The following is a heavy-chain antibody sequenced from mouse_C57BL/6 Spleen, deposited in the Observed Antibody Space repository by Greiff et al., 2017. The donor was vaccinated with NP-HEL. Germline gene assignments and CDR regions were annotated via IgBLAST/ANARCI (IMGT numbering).Heavy chain of an antibody. D-gene: IGHD1-1*01. V-gene: IGHV1-82*01. Sequence: VQLQQSGPDLVKPGASVKLSCTASGYAFSSSWMNWVKQRPGKGLEWIGRIYPGDGDTNYNGKFKGQATLTADKSYSTDYMQLSSLTSEDSAVYFYTLLITTVVGFDYWGKGTTLTVSS. J-gene: IGHJ2*01. CDR3: TLLITTVVGFDY. CDR2: IYPGDGDT. CDR1: GYAFSSSW.